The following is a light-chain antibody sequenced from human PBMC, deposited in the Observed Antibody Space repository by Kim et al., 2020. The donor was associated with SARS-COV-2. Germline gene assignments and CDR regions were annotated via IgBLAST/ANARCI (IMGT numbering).Light chain of an antibody. CDR1: QDISNY. V-gene: IGKV1-27*01. CDR2: AAS. CDR3: QRCDSAPWT. Sequence: SASVGDRITISCRASQDISNYLAWFQLKPATAPKLLIYAASALQAWAPSRFSGSGPGTDFTLTVTSLQPEDVATYYCQRCDSAPWTFGQGTKVDVK. J-gene: IGKJ1*01.